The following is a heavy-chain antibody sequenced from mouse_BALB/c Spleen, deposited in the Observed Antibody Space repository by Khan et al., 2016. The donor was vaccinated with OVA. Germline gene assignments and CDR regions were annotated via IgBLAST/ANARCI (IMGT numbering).Heavy chain of an antibody. Sequence: QVQLKQSGPGLVAPSQSLSITCTVSGFSLTTYGVHWVHQPPGKGLEWLGVIWAGGSKNYNSALMSRLSISKDNSTSQAFFKMNSLQTDDTDMYYCARAYYYGAWFAYWGQGTLVTVSA. V-gene: IGHV2-9*02. CDR1: GFSLTTYG. D-gene: IGHD1-1*01. J-gene: IGHJ3*01. CDR3: ARAYYYGAWFAY. CDR2: IWAGGSK.